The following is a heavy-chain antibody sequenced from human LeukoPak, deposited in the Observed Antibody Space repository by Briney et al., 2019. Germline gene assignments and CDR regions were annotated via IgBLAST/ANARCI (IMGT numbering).Heavy chain of an antibody. CDR3: VTDLVIKGYFDY. J-gene: IGHJ4*02. CDR2: IRRKTDGETT. CDR1: GFTFSNVW. D-gene: IGHD2-21*01. Sequence: GGSLRLSCAASGFTFSNVWMSWVRQVPGKGLEWVGRIRRKTDGETTDHAAPVKGRFTISRDDSKNTLYLQMNSLKTEDTAVYYCVTDLVIKGYFDYWGQGALVTISS. V-gene: IGHV3-15*01.